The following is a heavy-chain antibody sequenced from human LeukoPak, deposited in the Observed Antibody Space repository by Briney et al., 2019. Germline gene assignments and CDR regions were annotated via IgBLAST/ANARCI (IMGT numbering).Heavy chain of an antibody. D-gene: IGHD1-7*01. CDR1: GYTFTINC. V-gene: IGHV1-46*01. CDR2: INPSGGST. Sequence: AAVKVSCKAAGYTFTINCMHWVRPAPAQGLEWMGIINPSGGSTSYAQKFQGRVTMPRDTSTSTVYMELSSLRSEGTAVYYCASEVGTTSDYWGQGTLVTVSS. J-gene: IGHJ4*02. CDR3: ASEVGTTSDY.